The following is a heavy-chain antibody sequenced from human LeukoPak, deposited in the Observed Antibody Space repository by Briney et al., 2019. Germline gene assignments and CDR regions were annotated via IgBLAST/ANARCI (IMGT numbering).Heavy chain of an antibody. CDR1: GFTFSSYA. J-gene: IGHJ6*02. CDR3: AGGPYYDSSGYLPNYYGMDV. V-gene: IGHV3-30*04. CDR2: ISYDASNK. Sequence: GGSLRLSCAASGFTFSSYAMHWVRQAPGKGLEWVAVISYDASNKYYADSVKGRFTISRDNSKNTLYLQMNSLRAEDMAVYYCAGGPYYDSSGYLPNYYGMDVWGQGTTVTVSS. D-gene: IGHD3-22*01.